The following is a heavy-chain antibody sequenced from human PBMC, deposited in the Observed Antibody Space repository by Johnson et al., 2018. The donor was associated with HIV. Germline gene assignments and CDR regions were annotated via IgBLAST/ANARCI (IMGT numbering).Heavy chain of an antibody. CDR2: ISYDGSNK. CDR3: TRDPWGWDAFNI. J-gene: IGHJ3*02. V-gene: IGHV3-30*14. D-gene: IGHD3-16*01. Sequence: QVQLVESGGGVVQPGRSLRLSCAASEFTFSSYAMHWVRQAPGKGLEWVAVISYDGSNKYYADSVKGQFTISRDNSKNTLYLQMNSLRAEDTAVYYCTRDPWGWDAFNIWGQGTMVTISS. CDR1: EFTFSSYA.